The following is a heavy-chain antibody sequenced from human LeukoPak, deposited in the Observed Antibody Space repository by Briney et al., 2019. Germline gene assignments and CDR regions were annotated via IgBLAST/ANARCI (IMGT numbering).Heavy chain of an antibody. CDR1: GVTVSNNY. V-gene: IGHV3-53*01. J-gene: IGHJ5*02. CDR3: VRNSGELGA. CDR2: IYSAGGT. Sequence: RGALRLSCAASGVTVSNNYMSWVRRAAGKGLEWAALIYSAGGTYYADSVKGRFTISRDNSKNTLHLQMNSLRAEDTAVYYCVRNSGELGAWGQGTLVTVSS. D-gene: IGHD2-21*01.